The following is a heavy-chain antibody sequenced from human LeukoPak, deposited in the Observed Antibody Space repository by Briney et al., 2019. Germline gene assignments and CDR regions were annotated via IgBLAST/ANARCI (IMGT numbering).Heavy chain of an antibody. V-gene: IGHV4-59*08. D-gene: IGHD1-14*01. Sequence: SETLSLTCTVSGGSISSYYWSWIRQPPGKGLEWIGYIYYSGSTNYNPSLKSRVTISVDTSKNQFSLKLSSVTAADTAVYYGASHTGPDNFDYWGQGTLVTVSS. J-gene: IGHJ4*02. CDR3: ASHTGPDNFDY. CDR1: GGSISSYY. CDR2: IYYSGST.